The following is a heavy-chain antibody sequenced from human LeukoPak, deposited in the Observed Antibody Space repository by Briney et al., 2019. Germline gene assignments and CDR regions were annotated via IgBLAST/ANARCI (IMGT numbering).Heavy chain of an antibody. V-gene: IGHV1-2*04. CDR1: GYTFTGYY. CDR3: AVNGIVGATYGMDV. Sequence: ASVKVSCKASGYTFTGYYMHWVRQAPGQGLEWMGWINPNSGGTNYAQKFQGWVTMTRDTSISTAYMELSRLRSDDTAVYYCAVNGIVGATYGMDVWGQGTTVTVSS. CDR2: INPNSGGT. J-gene: IGHJ6*02. D-gene: IGHD1-26*01.